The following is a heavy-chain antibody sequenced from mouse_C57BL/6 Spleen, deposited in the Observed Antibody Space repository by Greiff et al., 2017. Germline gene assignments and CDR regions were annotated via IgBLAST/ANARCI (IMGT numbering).Heavy chain of an antibody. J-gene: IGHJ4*01. D-gene: IGHD2-5*01. CDR2: IWSGGST. CDR1: GFSLTSYG. Sequence: QVQLQQPGPGLVQPSQSLSITCTVSGFSLTSYGVHWVRQSPGKGLEWLGVIWSGGSTDYNAAFISRLSISKDNSKSQVFFKMNSLQADDTAIYYCARKGAYYSNYGPLAMDYWGQGTSVTVSS. CDR3: ARKGAYYSNYGPLAMDY. V-gene: IGHV2-2*01.